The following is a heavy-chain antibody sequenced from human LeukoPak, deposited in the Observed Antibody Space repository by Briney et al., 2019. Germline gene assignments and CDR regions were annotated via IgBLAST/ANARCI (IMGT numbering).Heavy chain of an antibody. J-gene: IGHJ4*02. D-gene: IGHD3-10*01. CDR1: GFTFSTYV. V-gene: IGHV3-23*01. Sequence: GGSLRLSCAASGFTFSTYVMTWVRQAPGKGLEWVSAISGSGASTYNADSVKGRFTLSRDNSKNTLYLQMNSLRAEGTAVYYCGGSGSYYRLDYWGQGTLVTVSS. CDR3: GGSGSYYRLDY. CDR2: ISGSGAST.